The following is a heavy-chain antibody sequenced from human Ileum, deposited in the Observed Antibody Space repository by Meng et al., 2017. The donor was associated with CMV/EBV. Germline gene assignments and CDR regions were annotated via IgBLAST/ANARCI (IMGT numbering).Heavy chain of an antibody. CDR1: RCSFKMYA. CDR3: AKDGQNSNGVWDYFDN. J-gene: IGHJ4*02. D-gene: IGHD2-8*01. Sequence: RCSFKMYAVNWVRQAPGKGLEWVSGIGGGNDIFYADSVKGRFTISRDDFRNTIYLQMNSLRVEDTGVYYCAKDGQNSNGVWDYFDNWGQGVLVTVSS. CDR2: IGGGNDI. V-gene: IGHV3-23*01.